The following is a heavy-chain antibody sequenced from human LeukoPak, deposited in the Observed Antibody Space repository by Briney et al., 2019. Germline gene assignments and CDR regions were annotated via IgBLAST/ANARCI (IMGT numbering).Heavy chain of an antibody. CDR3: ARDRESVVDI. J-gene: IGHJ3*02. CDR1: GGSISSYY. CDR2: IYYSGST. Sequence: PSETLSLTCTVSGGSISSYYWSWIRQPPGKGLEWIGYIYYSGSTNYNPSLKSRVTISVDTSKNQFSLKLSSVTAADTAVYYCARDRESVVDIWGQGTMVTVSS. V-gene: IGHV4-59*01.